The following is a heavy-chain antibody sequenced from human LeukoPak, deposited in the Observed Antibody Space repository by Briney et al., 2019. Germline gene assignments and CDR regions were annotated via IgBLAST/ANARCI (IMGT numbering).Heavy chain of an antibody. CDR1: GGSVRSSDSY. Sequence: SETLSLTCTVSGGSVRSSDSYWGWIRQPPGKEPEWIGSIYYSGSTYYNSSLRSRVTISVDTSNNHFSLNVSSVTAADSAIYYCARHGSDIPPDQWGQGTLVTVSS. CDR3: ARHGSDIPPDQ. J-gene: IGHJ4*02. CDR2: IYYSGST. V-gene: IGHV4-39*01. D-gene: IGHD6-25*01.